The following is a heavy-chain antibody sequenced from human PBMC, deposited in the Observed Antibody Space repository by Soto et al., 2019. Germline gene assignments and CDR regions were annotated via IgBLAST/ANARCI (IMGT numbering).Heavy chain of an antibody. CDR1: GFTFSSYS. Sequence: EVQLVESGGGLVKPGGSLRLSCAASGFTFSSYSMNWVRQAPGKGLEWVSSISSSSSYIYYADSVKGRFTISRDNAKNSLYLQMNSLRAEDTAVYYCARVRIAAAGTAYWYFDLWGRGTLVTVSS. V-gene: IGHV3-21*01. CDR3: ARVRIAAAGTAYWYFDL. J-gene: IGHJ2*01. D-gene: IGHD6-13*01. CDR2: ISSSSSYI.